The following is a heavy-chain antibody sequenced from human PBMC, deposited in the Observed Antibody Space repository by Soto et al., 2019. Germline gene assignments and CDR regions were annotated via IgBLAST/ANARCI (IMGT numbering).Heavy chain of an antibody. D-gene: IGHD2-8*01. V-gene: IGHV1-2*04. CDR1: GYSFTKYH. Sequence: ASVKVSCKASGYSFTKYHMHWVRQAPGQGLEWMGWINPGSGVTNQAQKFQGWVTMTTDTSISTASMELTRLTSDDTAIYYCARGDSTDCSNGVCSFFYNHDMDVWGQGTTVTVSS. CDR3: ARGDSTDCSNGVCSFFYNHDMDV. J-gene: IGHJ6*02. CDR2: INPGSGVT.